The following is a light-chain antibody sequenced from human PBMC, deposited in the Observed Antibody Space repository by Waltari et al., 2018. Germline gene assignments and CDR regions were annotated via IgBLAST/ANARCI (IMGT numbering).Light chain of an antibody. V-gene: IGKV2-28*01. J-gene: IGKJ1*01. CDR3: MQALQTPWT. Sequence: DIVMTQSPLSLPVTPGEPASISCRSSQSLLHSNGYNYLDWYLQKPGQSPQLLSYLGSSRASGVPDRFSGSGSGTDFTLKISRVEAEDVGVYYCMQALQTPWTFGQGTKVEIK. CDR2: LGS. CDR1: QSLLHSNGYNY.